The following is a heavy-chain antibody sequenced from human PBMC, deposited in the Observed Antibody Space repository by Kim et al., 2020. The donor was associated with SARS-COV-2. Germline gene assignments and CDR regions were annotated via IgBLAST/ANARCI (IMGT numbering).Heavy chain of an antibody. J-gene: IGHJ4*01. D-gene: IGHD2-21*02. Sequence: SETLSLTCTVSGDSFSTYYWSWIRQTPGKGLEWIGYIYYAGRTNYNPSLKSRVTMSLDTSKNHFSLKLRSVTAADTAVYYCARDHIPVTAYFDYWGHGTLVTVSS. V-gene: IGHV4-59*01. CDR1: GDSFSTYY. CDR3: ARDHIPVTAYFDY. CDR2: IYYAGRT.